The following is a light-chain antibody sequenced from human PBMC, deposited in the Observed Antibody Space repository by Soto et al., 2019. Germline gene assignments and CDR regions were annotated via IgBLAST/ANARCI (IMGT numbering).Light chain of an antibody. CDR2: EVS. Sequence: DVVMTKIPLSLCDAPGQPASISCKSSPSLLHITGETFLFWYLQKPGQSPQLLIYEVSTRVSGVPDRFSGSGSGTDFTLEISRVETDDGGIYYCMQSTQLPPTFGQGTRREIK. V-gene: IGKV2D-29*02. J-gene: IGKJ5*01. CDR3: MQSTQLPPT. CDR1: PSLLHITGETF.